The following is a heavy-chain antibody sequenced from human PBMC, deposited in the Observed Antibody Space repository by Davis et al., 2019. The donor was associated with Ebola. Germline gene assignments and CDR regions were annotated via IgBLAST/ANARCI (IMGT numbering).Heavy chain of an antibody. Sequence: GGSLRLSCKGSGYSFTSYWISWVRQMPGKGLEWMGRIDPSDSYTNYSPSFQGHVTISAAKSISTAYLQWSSLKASDTAMYYCAGSGYFYYGMDVWGQGTTVTVSS. CDR2: IDPSDSYT. J-gene: IGHJ6*02. CDR1: GYSFTSYW. V-gene: IGHV5-10-1*01. CDR3: AGSGYFYYGMDV. D-gene: IGHD3-22*01.